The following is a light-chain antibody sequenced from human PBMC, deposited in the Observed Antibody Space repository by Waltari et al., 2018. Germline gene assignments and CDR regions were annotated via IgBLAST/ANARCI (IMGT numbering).Light chain of an antibody. Sequence: ELVLTQSPGSLSSSPGERVTLSCRASQRVSSALAWYQQKPGQAPRLLIFGASNRATGIPDRFSGSGAETDFSLTISRLEPEDFAVYYCQHYVRLPATFGRGTKVEIK. CDR1: QRVSSA. CDR2: GAS. CDR3: QHYVRLPAT. V-gene: IGKV3-20*01. J-gene: IGKJ1*01.